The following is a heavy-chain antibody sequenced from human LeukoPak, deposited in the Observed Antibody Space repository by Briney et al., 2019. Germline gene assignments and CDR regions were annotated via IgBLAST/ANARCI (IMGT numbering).Heavy chain of an antibody. CDR1: GASISGSGYY. Sequence: SETLSLTCTVSGASISGSGYYWGWIRQPPGKGLEWIGNIYDSGSTYYNASLQSRVTISIDTSKNQFSLKLSSVTAADTAIYYCARKGGGQLVNTRRWFDPWGQGTLVTVSS. CDR3: ARKGGGQLVNTRRWFDP. D-gene: IGHD6-13*01. J-gene: IGHJ5*02. CDR2: IYDSGST. V-gene: IGHV4-39*01.